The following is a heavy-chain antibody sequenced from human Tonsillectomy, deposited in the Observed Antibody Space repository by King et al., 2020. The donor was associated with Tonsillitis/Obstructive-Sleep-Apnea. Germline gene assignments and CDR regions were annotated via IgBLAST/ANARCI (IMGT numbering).Heavy chain of an antibody. J-gene: IGHJ4*02. CDR1: GFTFSDHY. CDR3: ARVRTSSPVYNLDY. CDR2: TRNKAHSYTT. Sequence: VQLAESGGGLVQPGGSLRLSCAASGFTFSDHYMDWVRQAPGKGLEWVGRTRNKAHSYTTEYAASVKGRFTISRDDSENSLYLQMNSLKTEDTAVYYCARVRTSSPVYNLDYWGQGTLVTVSS. D-gene: IGHD1-14*01. V-gene: IGHV3-72*01.